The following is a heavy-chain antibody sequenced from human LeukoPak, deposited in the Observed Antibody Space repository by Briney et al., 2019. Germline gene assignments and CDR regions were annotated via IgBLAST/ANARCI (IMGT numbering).Heavy chain of an antibody. Sequence: GGSLRLSCAVSGFSVSDYSISWIRLSPGKGPEWISYVMSGRGSTNYADSVKGRFTTSRDNAKNSVALQLDGLRADDTAVYFCARERRGSYYAFESWGQGTLVTVSS. V-gene: IGHV3-11*05. D-gene: IGHD3-16*01. CDR1: GFSVSDYS. J-gene: IGHJ4*02. CDR2: VMSGRGST. CDR3: ARERRGSYYAFES.